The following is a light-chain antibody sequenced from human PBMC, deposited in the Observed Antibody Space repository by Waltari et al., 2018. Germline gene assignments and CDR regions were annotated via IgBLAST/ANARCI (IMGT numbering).Light chain of an antibody. CDR1: QSISHY. V-gene: IGKV3-20*01. Sequence: EVVLTQSPGTLSLSPGEGATLSCRASQSISHYLAWYQQKPGQAPRLLIYPASSRATGIPDRFSGSGSGTDFSLTISRLEPEDFAVYYCQHYVNLPATFGQGTKVEIK. CDR2: PAS. J-gene: IGKJ1*01. CDR3: QHYVNLPAT.